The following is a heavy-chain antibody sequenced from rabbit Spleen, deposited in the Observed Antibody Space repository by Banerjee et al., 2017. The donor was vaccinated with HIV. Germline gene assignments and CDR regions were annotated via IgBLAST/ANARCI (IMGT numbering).Heavy chain of an antibody. CDR2: IEAGSSGFS. J-gene: IGHJ6*01. V-gene: IGHV1S45*01. CDR1: GFDVSSYYM. CDR3: ARDTSSSFSSYGMDL. D-gene: IGHD1-1*01. Sequence: QEQLKESGGGLVQPGGSLKVSCKASGFDVSSYYMSWVRQAPGKGLEWIACIEAGSSGFSYFASWAKGRFTISKTSSTTVTLQMTSLTAADTATYFCARDTSSSFSSYGMDLWGPGTLVTVS.